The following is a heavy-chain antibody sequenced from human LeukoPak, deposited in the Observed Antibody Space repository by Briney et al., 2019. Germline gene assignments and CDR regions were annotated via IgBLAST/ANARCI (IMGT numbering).Heavy chain of an antibody. CDR1: GGSLSNYY. J-gene: IGHJ4*02. CDR2: FFISGST. V-gene: IGHV4-4*07. CDR3: VGAHGTGVIRDF. Sequence: TSETLSLTCIVSGGSLSNYYWNWIRQPAGKGLEWIGHFFISGSTKYNPSLASRVTISVDESKNQFSLNLTSVTAADTALYFCVGAHGTGVIRDFWGQGILVAVSS. D-gene: IGHD1-26*01.